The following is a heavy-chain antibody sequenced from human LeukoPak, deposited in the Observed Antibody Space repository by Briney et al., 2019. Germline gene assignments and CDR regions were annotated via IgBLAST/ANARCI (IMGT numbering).Heavy chain of an antibody. J-gene: IGHJ3*02. Sequence: GRSLRLSCAASGFTFSSYAMHWVRQAPGKGLEWVAVISYDGSNKYYADSVKGRFTISRDNSKNTLYLQMNSLRAEDTAVYYCASWRNPRLPDAFDIWGQGTMVTVSS. CDR2: ISYDGSNK. D-gene: IGHD1-14*01. V-gene: IGHV3-30*04. CDR3: ASWRNPRLPDAFDI. CDR1: GFTFSSYA.